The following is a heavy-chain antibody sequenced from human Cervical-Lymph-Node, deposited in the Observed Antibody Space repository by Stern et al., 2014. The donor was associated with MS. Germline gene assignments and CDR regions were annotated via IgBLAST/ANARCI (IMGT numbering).Heavy chain of an antibody. Sequence: QLVQSGSELKKPGASAKVSCKASGYTFTRYSMIWVRQAPGQGLEWMGWINTQTGDSAYAQGFTGRFVFSLDTSVSTSFLQISSLKAEDTAVGTESFDSWGQGTLVTVSS. J-gene: IGHJ4*02. CDR1: GYTFTRYS. D-gene: IGHD6-13*01. CDR2: INTQTGDS. V-gene: IGHV7-4-1*02. CDR3: SFDS.